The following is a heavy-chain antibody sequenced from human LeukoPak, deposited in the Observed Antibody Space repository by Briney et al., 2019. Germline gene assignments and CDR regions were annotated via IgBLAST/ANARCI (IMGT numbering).Heavy chain of an antibody. J-gene: IGHJ6*02. D-gene: IGHD2/OR15-2a*01. V-gene: IGHV4-59*08. CDR2: IYYSGST. CDR1: GGSISSFY. CDR3: ARSLSANLVFFL. Sequence: SETLSLTCTVSGGSISSFYWSWIRQPPGKGLEWIGYIYYSGSTNYNPSLKSRVTISVDTSKDQFSLKLTSVPAADTAVYYCARSLSANLVFFLWGQGTTVTVSS.